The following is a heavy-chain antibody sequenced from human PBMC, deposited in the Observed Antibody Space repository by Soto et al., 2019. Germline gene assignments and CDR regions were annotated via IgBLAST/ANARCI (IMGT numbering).Heavy chain of an antibody. CDR1: GGSISSSSYY. V-gene: IGHV4-39*01. CDR2: IYFSGST. Sequence: QLQLQESGPGLVKPSETLSLTCTVSGGSISSSSYYWGWIRQPPGKGLEWIGRIYFSGSTYYNPSLKSLVTLPVATFKHQFSRNLSSVTAADTAVYYCARHKVRRSSLVRGVISPYFDYWGQGTLVPVSS. J-gene: IGHJ4*02. D-gene: IGHD3-10*01. CDR3: ARHKVRRSSLVRGVISPYFDY.